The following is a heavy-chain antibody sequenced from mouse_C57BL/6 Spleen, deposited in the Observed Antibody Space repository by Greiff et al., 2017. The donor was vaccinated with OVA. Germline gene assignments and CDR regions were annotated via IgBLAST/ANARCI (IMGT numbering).Heavy chain of an antibody. D-gene: IGHD1-1*01. CDR2: INPSNGGN. V-gene: IGHV1-53*01. CDR3: ARDYYGYWYFDV. Sequence: QVQLKQPGTELVKPGASVKLSCKASGYTFTSYWMHWVKQRPGQGLEWVGNINPSNGGNNYNEKFKSKATLTVDKSSSTAYMQLSSLTSEDSAVYYCARDYYGYWYFDVWGTGTTVTVSS. J-gene: IGHJ1*03. CDR1: GYTFTSYW.